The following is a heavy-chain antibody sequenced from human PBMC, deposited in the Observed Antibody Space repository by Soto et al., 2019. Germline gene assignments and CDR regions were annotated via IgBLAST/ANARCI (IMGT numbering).Heavy chain of an antibody. CDR3: ARDRDDSSGYSLDY. V-gene: IGHV1-69*06. J-gene: IGHJ4*02. CDR1: GGTFSIYA. Sequence: SVKVSCKASGGTFSIYAISWVLQAPGQGLEWMGGIIPIFGTANYAQKFQGRVTITADKSTSTAYMELSSLRSEDTAVYYCARDRDDSSGYSLDYWGQGTLVTVSS. CDR2: IIPIFGTA. D-gene: IGHD3-22*01.